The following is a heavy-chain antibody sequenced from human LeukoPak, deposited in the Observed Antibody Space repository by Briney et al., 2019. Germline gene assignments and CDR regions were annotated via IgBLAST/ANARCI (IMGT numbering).Heavy chain of an antibody. CDR3: AKDQKQLALYYYYGMDV. CDR1: GFTFSSYG. CDR2: ISYDGSNK. Sequence: GGSLRLSCAASGFTFSSYGMHWVRQAPGKGLEWVAVISYDGSNKYYADSVKGRFTISRDNSKNTLYLQMDSLRAEDTAVYYCAKDQKQLALYYYYGMDVWGQGTTGTVSS. J-gene: IGHJ6*02. V-gene: IGHV3-30*18. D-gene: IGHD6-6*01.